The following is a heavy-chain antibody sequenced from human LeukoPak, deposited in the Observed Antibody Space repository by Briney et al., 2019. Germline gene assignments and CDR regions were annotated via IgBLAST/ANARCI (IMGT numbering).Heavy chain of an antibody. CDR1: GFTFSDYY. CDR3: ALWFGENWFDL. D-gene: IGHD3-10*01. Sequence: GGSLRLSCAASGFTFSDYYMGWIRQAPGKGLEWVSYISSSGSTIYYADSVKGRFTISRDNAKNSLYLQMNSLRAEDTAVYYCALWFGENWFDLWGQGTLVTVSS. CDR2: ISSSGSTI. J-gene: IGHJ5*02. V-gene: IGHV3-11*04.